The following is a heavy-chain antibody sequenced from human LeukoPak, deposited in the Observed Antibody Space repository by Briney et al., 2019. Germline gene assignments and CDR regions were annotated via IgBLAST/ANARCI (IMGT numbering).Heavy chain of an antibody. CDR2: ISGGGGTT. V-gene: IGHV3-23*01. CDR3: AKETPEGVTFDY. D-gene: IGHD5-18*01. CDR1: GFTFSGYA. Sequence: GGSLRLSCAASGFTFSGYAMNWVRQAPGKGLEWVSAISGGGGTTYYTDSVKGRFTISRDNSKNTLYLQMNTLRAEDTAVYYCAKETPEGVTFDYWGQGTLVTVSS. J-gene: IGHJ4*02.